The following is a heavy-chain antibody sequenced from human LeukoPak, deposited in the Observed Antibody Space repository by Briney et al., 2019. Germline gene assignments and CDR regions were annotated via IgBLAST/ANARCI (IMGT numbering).Heavy chain of an antibody. D-gene: IGHD2-2*01. CDR1: GYTFINYG. V-gene: IGHV1-18*01. J-gene: IGHJ6*03. Sequence: ASVKVSCKASGYTFINYGISWVRQAPGQGLEWMGWISAENGNTGYVENLQGRVTMTTDTSSSTVYMELSSLRSEDTAVYYCARDIVVVTPSPPYYYYYMDVWGKGTTVTVSS. CDR2: ISAENGNT. CDR3: ARDIVVVTPSPPYYYYYMDV.